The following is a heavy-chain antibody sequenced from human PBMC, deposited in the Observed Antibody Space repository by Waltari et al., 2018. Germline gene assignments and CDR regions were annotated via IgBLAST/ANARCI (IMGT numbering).Heavy chain of an antibody. J-gene: IGHJ4*02. V-gene: IGHV4-4*02. D-gene: IGHD2-15*01. CDR1: GDSMTSNSW. CDR3: ARDRGRGLYLDS. Sequence: QLQLRESGPGLVKPSGTLSLTCTVSGDSMTSNSWWSWVRQPPGKGLEWIGQSHRSGRTDYTPSLESRVSVSLDTANTQFSLRVTSTTAADTAVYYCARDRGRGLYLDSWGQGTLVTVSP. CDR2: SHRSGRT.